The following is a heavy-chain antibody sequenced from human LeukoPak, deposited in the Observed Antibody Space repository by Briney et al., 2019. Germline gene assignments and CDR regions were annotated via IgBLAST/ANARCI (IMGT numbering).Heavy chain of an antibody. J-gene: IGHJ4*02. D-gene: IGHD2-21*01. Sequence: PGGSLRLSCAASGFTFNTYSMNWVRQAPGEGLEWVSSISPTSGHIYYADSVKGRFTISRDNSKNTLYLQMNSLRAEDTAVYYCAKADRMVVIAPESNWGQGTLVTVSS. CDR3: AKADRMVVIAPESN. V-gene: IGHV3-21*04. CDR2: ISPTSGHI. CDR1: GFTFNTYS.